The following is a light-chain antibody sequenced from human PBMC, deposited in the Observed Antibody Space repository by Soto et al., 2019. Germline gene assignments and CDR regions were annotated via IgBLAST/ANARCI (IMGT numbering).Light chain of an antibody. CDR3: QQYGTSEII. CDR1: HILTSSF. J-gene: IGKJ5*01. Sequence: EIVLTQSPGTLSLSPGERATLSCRASHILTSSFIAWYQQKPGQAPRLLIYDTSSRASGIPDRFSGSGSGTDFTLTISRLEPEDFAVFYCQQYGTSEIIFGQGTRLEIK. CDR2: DTS. V-gene: IGKV3-20*01.